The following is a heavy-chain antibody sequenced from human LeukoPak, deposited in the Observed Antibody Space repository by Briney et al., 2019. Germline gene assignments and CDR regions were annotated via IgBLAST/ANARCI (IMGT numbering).Heavy chain of an antibody. D-gene: IGHD5-12*01. V-gene: IGHV3-15*01. CDR1: GFTFSNAW. J-gene: IGHJ4*02. CDR2: IKSKTDGGTT. Sequence: GGSLRLSCAASGFTFSNAWMSWVRQAPGKGLEWVGRIKSKTDGGTTDYAAPVKGRFTISRDDSKNTLYLQMNSLKTEDTAVFYCTTEHSGYDTDYWGQGTLVTVSS. CDR3: TTEHSGYDTDY.